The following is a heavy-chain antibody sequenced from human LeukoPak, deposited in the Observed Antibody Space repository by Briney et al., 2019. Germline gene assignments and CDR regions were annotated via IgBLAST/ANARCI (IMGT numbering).Heavy chain of an antibody. CDR3: AKGRGMTTVTVAFDY. Sequence: PGGSLRLSCAASGFTFSSYGMHWVRQAPGKGLEWVAVISYDGSNKYYADSVKGRFTISRDNSKNTLYLQMNSLRAEDTAVYYCAKGRGMTTVTVAFDYWGQGTLVTVSS. D-gene: IGHD4-17*01. V-gene: IGHV3-30*18. CDR2: ISYDGSNK. J-gene: IGHJ4*02. CDR1: GFTFSSYG.